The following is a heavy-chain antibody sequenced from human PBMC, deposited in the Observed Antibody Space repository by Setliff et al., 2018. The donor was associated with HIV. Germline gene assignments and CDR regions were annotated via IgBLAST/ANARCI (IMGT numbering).Heavy chain of an antibody. V-gene: IGHV1-2*02. D-gene: IGHD3-22*01. J-gene: IGHJ6*03. CDR2: ITYNNGGI. Sequence: ASVKVSCKASGHTFNDYYIHWVRQAPGEGLEWMGWITYNNGGIKYAQKLQGRVAMTRDTSISTDYMELSGLTSDDSAVYYCARSPYGSGWGPSSVAYMDVWGKGTAVTVSS. CDR3: ARSPYGSGWGPSSVAYMDV. CDR1: GHTFNDYY.